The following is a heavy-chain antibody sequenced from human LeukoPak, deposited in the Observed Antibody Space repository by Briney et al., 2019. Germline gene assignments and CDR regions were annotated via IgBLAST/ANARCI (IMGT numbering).Heavy chain of an antibody. CDR1: GYTFTGYY. D-gene: IGHD6-19*01. CDR2: INPNSGGT. J-gene: IGHJ4*02. Sequence: ASVKVSCKASGYTFTGYYMRWVRQAPGQGLEWMGWINPNSGGTNYAQKFQGRVTMTRDTSISTAYMELSRLRSDDTAVYYCAREWGNSSGWPSTYYFDYWGQGTLVTVSS. V-gene: IGHV1-2*02. CDR3: AREWGNSSGWPSTYYFDY.